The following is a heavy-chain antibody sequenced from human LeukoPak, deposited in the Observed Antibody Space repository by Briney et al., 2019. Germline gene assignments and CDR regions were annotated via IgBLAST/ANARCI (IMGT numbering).Heavy chain of an antibody. J-gene: IGHJ4*02. V-gene: IGHV3-15*01. CDR3: TTRVVTTNDY. CDR2: VIRKTEGETT. D-gene: IGHD2-21*02. Sequence: GGSLRLSCAPSGFTFSESWMNGLGQAPGGGGEGVGRVIRKTEGETTDYPAPVKRSFPISRDESKNTLYLQMNSRKTEVTPVYYCTTRVVTTNDYWGQGTLVSVSS. CDR1: GFTFSESW.